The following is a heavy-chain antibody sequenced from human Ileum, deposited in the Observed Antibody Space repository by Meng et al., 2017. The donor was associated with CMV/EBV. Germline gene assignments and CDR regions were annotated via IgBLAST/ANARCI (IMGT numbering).Heavy chain of an antibody. CDR2: TYYTSTWKN. CDR3: ARRRHSGSADAMDV. D-gene: IGHD1-1*01. Sequence: HVQFHSAVQVPVKPPKTPSPQCAIPGDSVSTNTASWNWIRQPPLRGLEWLGRTYYTSTWKNDYAGSVKSRITITPDTSKNQFSLQLQSVTPEDTAVYYCARRRHSGSADAMDVWGQGTTVTVSS. J-gene: IGHJ6*02. CDR1: GDSVSTNTAS. V-gene: IGHV6-1*02.